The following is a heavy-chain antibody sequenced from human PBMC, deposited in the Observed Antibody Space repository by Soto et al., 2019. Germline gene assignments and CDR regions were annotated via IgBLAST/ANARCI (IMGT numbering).Heavy chain of an antibody. CDR2: IYHSGST. CDR3: ARGGYCTNGVCSHFDY. J-gene: IGHJ4*02. Sequence: SETLSLTCAVSGGSISSGGYSWSWIRQPPGKGLEWIGYIYHSGSTYYNPSLKSRVTISVDRSKNQFSLKLSSVTAADTAVYYCARGGYCTNGVCSHFDYWGQGTLVTVS. V-gene: IGHV4-30-2*01. D-gene: IGHD2-8*01. CDR1: GGSISSGGYS.